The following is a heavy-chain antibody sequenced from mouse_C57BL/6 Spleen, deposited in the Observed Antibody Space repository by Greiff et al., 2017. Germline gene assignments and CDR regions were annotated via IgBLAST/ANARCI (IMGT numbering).Heavy chain of an antibody. J-gene: IGHJ2*01. CDR1: GFNIKDYY. CDR3: ASITTVVEYYFDY. V-gene: IGHV14-2*01. D-gene: IGHD1-1*01. Sequence: VQLKESGAELVKPGASVKLSCTASGFNIKDYYMHWVKQRTEQGLEWIGRIDPEDGETKYAPKFQGKATITADTSSNTAYLQLSSLTSEDTAGYYCASITTVVEYYFDYWGQGTTLTVSS. CDR2: IDPEDGET.